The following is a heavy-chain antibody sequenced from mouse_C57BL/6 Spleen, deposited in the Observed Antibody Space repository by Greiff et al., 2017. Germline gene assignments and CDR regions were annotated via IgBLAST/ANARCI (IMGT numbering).Heavy chain of an antibody. CDR1: GFTFSSYA. CDR2: ISDGGSYT. CDR3: ARERGMITTGYYFDY. Sequence: EVMLVESGGGLVKPGGSLKLSCAASGFTFSSYAMSWVRQTPEKRLEWVATISDGGSYTYYPDNVKGRFTISRDNAKNNLYLQMSHLKSEDTAMYYCARERGMITTGYYFDYWGQGTTLTVSS. D-gene: IGHD2-4*01. J-gene: IGHJ2*01. V-gene: IGHV5-4*01.